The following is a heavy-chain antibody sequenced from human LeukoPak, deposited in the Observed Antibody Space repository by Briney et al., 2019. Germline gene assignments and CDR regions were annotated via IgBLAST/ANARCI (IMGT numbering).Heavy chain of an antibody. Sequence: PSQTLSLTCTVSGGSISSGGYYWSWIRQHPGKGLEWIGYIYYSGSTYYNPSLKSRVTISVDTSKNQFSLKLTSVTAADTTVYYCARHYSTRRRNDAFDIWGQGTMVTVSS. CDR3: ARHYSTRRRNDAFDI. D-gene: IGHD2-2*01. J-gene: IGHJ3*02. V-gene: IGHV4-31*03. CDR2: IYYSGST. CDR1: GGSISSGGYY.